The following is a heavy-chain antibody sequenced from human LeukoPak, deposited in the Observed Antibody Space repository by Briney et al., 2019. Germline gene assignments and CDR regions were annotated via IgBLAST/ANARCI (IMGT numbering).Heavy chain of an antibody. CDR2: IIPILGIA. CDR1: GGTFSSYA. Sequence: GASVKVSCKASGGTFSSYAISWVRQAPGQGLEWMGRIIPILGIANYAQKFQGRVTITADKSTSTAYMELSSLRSEDTAVYYCARSSSGYAGLGVFSSPWGQGTLVTVSS. J-gene: IGHJ5*02. D-gene: IGHD3-22*01. CDR3: ARSSSGYAGLGVFSSP. V-gene: IGHV1-69*04.